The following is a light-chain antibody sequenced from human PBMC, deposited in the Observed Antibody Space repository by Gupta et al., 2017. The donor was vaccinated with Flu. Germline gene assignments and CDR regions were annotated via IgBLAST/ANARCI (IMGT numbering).Light chain of an antibody. V-gene: IGKV1-9*01. CDR3: QQLNSYPYT. CDR2: SAS. CDR1: QDINDY. J-gene: IGKJ2*01. Sequence: DIQWTQSPSFLSASVGDRVSITCRASQDINDYLAWYQQKPGKAPKVLISSASTLLSGVPSRFSGSGSGTEFTLTISSLQPEDFATYSCQQLNSYPYTFGQGTKVEI.